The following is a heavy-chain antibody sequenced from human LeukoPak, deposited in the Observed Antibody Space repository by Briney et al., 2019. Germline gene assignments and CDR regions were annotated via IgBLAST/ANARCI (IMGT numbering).Heavy chain of an antibody. Sequence: SETLSLTCTVSGGSISSYYWSWIRQPPGKGLEWIGYIYYSGSTNYNPSLKSRVTISVDTSKNQFSLKLSSVTAADTAVYYCAGERAMDMYNWFDPWGQGTLVTVSS. CDR1: GGSISSYY. D-gene: IGHD5-18*01. V-gene: IGHV4-59*01. CDR3: AGERAMDMYNWFDP. CDR2: IYYSGST. J-gene: IGHJ5*02.